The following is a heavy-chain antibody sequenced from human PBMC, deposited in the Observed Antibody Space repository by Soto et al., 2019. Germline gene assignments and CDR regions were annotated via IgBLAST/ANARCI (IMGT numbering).Heavy chain of an antibody. D-gene: IGHD2-2*02. J-gene: IGHJ1*01. CDR1: GFTFSDHY. CDR3: ASLVVPAAITGHGYFQH. CDR2: TRNKANSYTT. Sequence: EVQLVESGGGLVQPGGSLRLSCAASGFTFSDHYMDWVRQAPGKGLEWVGRTRNKANSYTTEYAASVKGRFTISRDDSKNSLYLKMNSLKTEDTAVYYCASLVVPAAITGHGYFQHWGQGTLVTVSS. V-gene: IGHV3-72*01.